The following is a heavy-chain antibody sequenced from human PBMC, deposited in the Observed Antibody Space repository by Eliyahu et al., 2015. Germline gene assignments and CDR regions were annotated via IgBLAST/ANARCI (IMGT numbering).Heavy chain of an antibody. CDR2: INHSGST. J-gene: IGHJ6*02. V-gene: IGHV4-34*01. D-gene: IGHD1-26*01. CDR1: GGSFSGYY. Sequence: QVQLQQWGAGLLKPSETLSXTCAVYGGSFSGYYWXWIRQPPGKGLEWIGEINHSGSTNYNPSLKSRVTISVDTSKNQFSLKLSSVTAADTAVYYCARLLPTPRYYYYYGMDVWGQGTTVTVSS. CDR3: ARLLPTPRYYYYYGMDV.